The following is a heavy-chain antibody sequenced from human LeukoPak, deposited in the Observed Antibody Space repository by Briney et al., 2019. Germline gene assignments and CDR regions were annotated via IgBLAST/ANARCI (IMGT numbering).Heavy chain of an antibody. CDR2: IYTSGST. Sequence: SETLSLTCTVSGGSISSGSYYWSWIRQPAGKGREWIGRIYTSGSTNYNPSLKSRVTISVDTSKNQFSLKLSSVTAADTAVYYCARSGYSYGEGFDYWGQGTLVTVSS. CDR1: GGSISSGSYY. V-gene: IGHV4-61*02. CDR3: ARSGYSYGEGFDY. D-gene: IGHD5-18*01. J-gene: IGHJ4*02.